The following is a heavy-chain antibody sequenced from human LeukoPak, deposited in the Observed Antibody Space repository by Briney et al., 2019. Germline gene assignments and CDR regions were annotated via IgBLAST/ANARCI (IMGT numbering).Heavy chain of an antibody. D-gene: IGHD1-20*01. V-gene: IGHV3-23*01. CDR3: ARGKSISYNWKGWFDP. J-gene: IGHJ5*02. CDR1: GFTFSSYA. CDR2: ISGSGGST. Sequence: GGSLRLSCAASGFTFSSYAMSWVRQAPGKGLEWVSAISGSGGSTYYADSVKGRFTISRDNSKNTLYLQMNSLRAEDTAVYYCARGKSISYNWKGWFDPWGQGTLVTVSS.